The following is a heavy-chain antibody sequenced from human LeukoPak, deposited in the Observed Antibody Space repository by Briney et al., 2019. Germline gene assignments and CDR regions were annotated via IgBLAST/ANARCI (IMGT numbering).Heavy chain of an antibody. CDR1: GFTFSSYG. Sequence: GSLRLSCAASGFTFSSYGMHWVRQAPGKGLEWVAVIWYDGSNKYYADSVKGRFTISRGNSKNTLYLQMNSLRAEDTAVYYCARDLRPYDSSGYYLDWGQGTLVTVSS. CDR3: ARDLRPYDSSGYYLD. V-gene: IGHV3-33*01. J-gene: IGHJ4*02. CDR2: IWYDGSNK. D-gene: IGHD3-22*01.